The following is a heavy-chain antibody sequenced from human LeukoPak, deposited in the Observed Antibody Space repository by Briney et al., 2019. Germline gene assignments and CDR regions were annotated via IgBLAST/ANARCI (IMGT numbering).Heavy chain of an antibody. V-gene: IGHV4-59*08. D-gene: IGHD3-22*01. J-gene: IGHJ3*02. CDR1: GGSISSYY. CDR2: IYYSGST. CDR3: ARYGYYDSSGSAFGI. Sequence: PSETLSLTCTVSGGSISSYYWSWIRQPPGKGLEWIRYIYYSGSTNYNPSLKSRVTISVDTSKNQFSLKLSSVTAADTAVYYCARYGYYDSSGSAFGIWGQGTMVTVSS.